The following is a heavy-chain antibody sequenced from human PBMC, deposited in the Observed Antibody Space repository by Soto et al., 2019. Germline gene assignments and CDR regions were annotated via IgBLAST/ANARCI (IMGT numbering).Heavy chain of an antibody. CDR2: IYTSGST. V-gene: IGHV4-4*07. CDR3: ARACSSNSCYDVFDY. J-gene: IGHJ4*02. CDR1: GGSISSYY. Sequence: PSETLSLTCTVSGGSISSYYWSWIRQPVGKGLEWIGRIYTSGSTNYNPSLKSRVTMSVDTSKNQFSLKLSSVTAADTAVYYCARACSSNSCYDVFDYWGQGTLVTVSS. D-gene: IGHD2-2*01.